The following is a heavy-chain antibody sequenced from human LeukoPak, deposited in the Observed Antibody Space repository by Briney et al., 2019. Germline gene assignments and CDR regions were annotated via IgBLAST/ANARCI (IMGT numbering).Heavy chain of an antibody. CDR1: GYTFTSYD. D-gene: IGHD2-21*02. V-gene: IGHV1-8*01. CDR3: ARGSRRVVTAILGY. J-gene: IGHJ4*02. CDR2: MNPNSGNT. Sequence: ASVKVSCKASGYTFTSYDINWVRQATGQGLEWMGWMNPNSGNTGYAQKFQGRVTMTRNTSISTAYMELSSLSSEDTAVYYCARGSRRVVTAILGYWGQGTLVTVSS.